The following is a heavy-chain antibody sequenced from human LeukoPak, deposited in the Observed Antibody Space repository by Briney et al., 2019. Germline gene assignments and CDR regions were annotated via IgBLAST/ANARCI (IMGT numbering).Heavy chain of an antibody. CDR2: ISSSSSYI. D-gene: IGHD6-19*01. J-gene: IGHJ4*02. V-gene: IGHV3-21*03. Sequence: GGSLRLSCAASGFTFSSYSMNWVRQAPGKGLEWVSSISSSSSYIYYADSVKGRFTISRDNAKNSLYLQMNSLRAEDTAVYYCVTEVIIAVTGNDYWGQGSLVTVSS. CDR3: VTEVIIAVTGNDY. CDR1: GFTFSSYS.